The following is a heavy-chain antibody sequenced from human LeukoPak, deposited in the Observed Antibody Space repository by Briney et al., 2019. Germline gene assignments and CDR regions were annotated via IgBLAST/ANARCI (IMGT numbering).Heavy chain of an antibody. CDR2: MNPNSGNT. Sequence: ASVKVSCKASGYTFTSYDINWVRQAIGQGLEWMGWMNPNSGNTGYAQKFQGRVTMTRNTSISTAYMELSSLRSEDTAVYYCARLHIAVAGTDYWGQGTLVTVSS. CDR3: ARLHIAVAGTDY. D-gene: IGHD6-19*01. J-gene: IGHJ4*02. CDR1: GYTFTSYD. V-gene: IGHV1-8*01.